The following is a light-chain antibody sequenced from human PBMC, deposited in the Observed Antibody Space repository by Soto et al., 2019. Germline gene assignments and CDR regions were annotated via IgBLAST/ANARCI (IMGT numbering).Light chain of an antibody. V-gene: IGLV4-60*02. Sequence: QSVLTQSSSASASLGSSVKLTCTLSSGHNSHIIAWHQQQPGKAPRYLMKLEGSGSYHKGSGVPDRFSGSTSGADRYLTISNLQFEDEADYYCETWDSNTRVFGGGTKLTVL. CDR2: LEGSGSY. CDR3: ETWDSNTRV. CDR1: SGHNSHI. J-gene: IGLJ3*02.